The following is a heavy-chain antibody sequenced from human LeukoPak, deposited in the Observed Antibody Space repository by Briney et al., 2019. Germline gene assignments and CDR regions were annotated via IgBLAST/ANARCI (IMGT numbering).Heavy chain of an antibody. CDR3: AKDHGVDFWSGEGDYFDY. J-gene: IGHJ4*02. CDR1: GFTFSSYG. Sequence: GGSLRLSCAVSGFTFSSYGMHWVRQAPDKGLEWVAVISYDGSNKYYADSVKGRFTISRDNSKNTLYLQMNSLRAEDTAVYYCAKDHGVDFWSGEGDYFDYWGQGTLVTVSS. CDR2: ISYDGSNK. V-gene: IGHV3-30*18. D-gene: IGHD3-3*01.